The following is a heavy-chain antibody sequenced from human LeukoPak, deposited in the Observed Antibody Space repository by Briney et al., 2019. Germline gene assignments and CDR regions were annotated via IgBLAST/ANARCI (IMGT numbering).Heavy chain of an antibody. V-gene: IGHV1-2*02. CDR3: ARDNEYFAFDY. CDR1: GYTFTGYY. D-gene: IGHD2-8*01. CDR2: INPNSGGT. J-gene: IGHJ4*02. Sequence: ASVKVSCKAPGYTFTGYYMHWVRQAPGQGLAWMGWINPNSGGTNYAQKFQGRVTMTRDTSISTAYMELSRLRSDDTAVYYCARDNEYFAFDYWGQGTLVTVSS.